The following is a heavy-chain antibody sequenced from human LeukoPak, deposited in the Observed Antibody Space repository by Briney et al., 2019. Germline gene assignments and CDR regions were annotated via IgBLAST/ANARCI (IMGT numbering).Heavy chain of an antibody. CDR2: IYSGGST. CDR1: GFTVSSNC. V-gene: IGHV3-53*01. Sequence: GGSLRLSCAASGFTVSSNCMSWVRQAPGKGLEWVSVIYSGGSTYYADSVKGRFTISRDNSKNTLYLQMNSLRAEDTAVYYCAREDQNSSSWKYFDYWGQGTLVTVSS. D-gene: IGHD6-13*01. CDR3: AREDQNSSSWKYFDY. J-gene: IGHJ4*02.